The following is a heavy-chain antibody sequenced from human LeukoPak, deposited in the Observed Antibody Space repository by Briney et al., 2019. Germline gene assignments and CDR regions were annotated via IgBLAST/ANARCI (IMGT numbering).Heavy chain of an antibody. V-gene: IGHV4-30-2*02. Sequence: PSETLSLTCTVSGGSISSGGYYWSWIRQPPGKGLEWIGYIYHSGSTYYNPSLKSRVTISVDRSKNQFSLKLSSVTAADTAVYYCASSPDPGIAAADYFDYWGQGTLVTVSS. CDR3: ASSPDPGIAAADYFDY. J-gene: IGHJ4*02. CDR2: IYHSGST. CDR1: GGSISSGGYY. D-gene: IGHD6-13*01.